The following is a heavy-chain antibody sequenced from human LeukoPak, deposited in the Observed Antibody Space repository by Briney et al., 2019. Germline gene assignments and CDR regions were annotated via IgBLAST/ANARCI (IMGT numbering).Heavy chain of an antibody. CDR2: INPNSGGT. D-gene: IGHD1-26*01. CDR3: ARDAGWGIETLSFDY. V-gene: IGHV1-2*02. Sequence: ASVKVSCKASGYTFTGYYMHWVRQAPGQGLEWVGWINPNSGGTNYAQKFQGRVTMTRDTSISTAYMELSRLRSDDTAVYYCARDAGWGIETLSFDYWGQGTLVTVSS. J-gene: IGHJ4*02. CDR1: GYTFTGYY.